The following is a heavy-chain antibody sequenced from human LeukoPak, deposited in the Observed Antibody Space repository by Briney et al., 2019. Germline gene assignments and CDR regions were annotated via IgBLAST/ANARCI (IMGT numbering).Heavy chain of an antibody. CDR2: ISVSGGST. V-gene: IGHV3-23*01. CDR3: AISRNYYDSSGYLGGDY. Sequence: GGSLRLSCAASGFTFSTYAMTWVRQAPGKGLEWVSGISVSGGSTYNADSVKGRFTISRDNSKNTLYLQMNSLRAEDTAVYYCAISRNYYDSSGYLGGDYWGQGTLVTVSS. CDR1: GFTFSTYA. J-gene: IGHJ4*02. D-gene: IGHD3-22*01.